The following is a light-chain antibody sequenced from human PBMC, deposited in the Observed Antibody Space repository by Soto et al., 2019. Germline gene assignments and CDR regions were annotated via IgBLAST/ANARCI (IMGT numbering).Light chain of an antibody. CDR1: QSLLHSNGYNY. J-gene: IGKJ4*01. CDR2: LGS. Sequence: DIVMTQSPLSLPVTPGEPASISCRSSQSLLHSNGYNYLDWYLQKPGQSPQLLIYLGSNRASGVPDRLSGSGSGKDFTLKISRVEAEDVGVYYCMQALQTPRLTFGGGTKVDIK. CDR3: MQALQTPRLT. V-gene: IGKV2-28*01.